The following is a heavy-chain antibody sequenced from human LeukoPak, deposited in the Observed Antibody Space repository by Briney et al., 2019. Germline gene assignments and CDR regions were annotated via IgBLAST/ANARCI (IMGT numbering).Heavy chain of an antibody. Sequence: GGSLRLSCAASGFTFRSYGMRWVRQAPGKGPEWVSSISGSGGYTYYADSVQGRFTISRDNSKNTLSLQMNSLRAEDAAIYYCATSPDIEASGTLYYLDFWGRGTLVSVSS. V-gene: IGHV3-23*01. CDR1: GFTFRSYG. CDR2: ISGSGGYT. CDR3: ATSPDIEASGTLYYLDF. J-gene: IGHJ4*02. D-gene: IGHD1-14*01.